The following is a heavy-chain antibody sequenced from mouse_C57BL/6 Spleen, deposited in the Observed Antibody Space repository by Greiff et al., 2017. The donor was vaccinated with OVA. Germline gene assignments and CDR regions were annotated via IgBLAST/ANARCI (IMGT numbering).Heavy chain of an antibody. CDR2: INPNNGGT. CDR3: ARGLAMDY. CDR1: GYTFTDYY. V-gene: IGHV1-26*01. D-gene: IGHD3-3*01. Sequence: EVKLQQSGPELVKPGASVKISCKASGYTFTDYYMNWVKQSHGKSLEWIGDINPNNGGTSYNQKFKGKATLTVDKSSSTAYMELRSLTSEDSAVYYCARGLAMDYWGQGTSVTVSS. J-gene: IGHJ4*01.